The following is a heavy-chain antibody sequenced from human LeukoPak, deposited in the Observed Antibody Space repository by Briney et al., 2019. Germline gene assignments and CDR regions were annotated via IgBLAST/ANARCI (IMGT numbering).Heavy chain of an antibody. D-gene: IGHD5-24*01. Sequence: ASVKVSCKASGYTFTSYDINWVRQATGQGLEWMGWMNPNSGNTGYAQKFQGRVTMTRNTSIGTAYMELSSLRSEDTAVYYCARGRRKRWLRWYYYYYMDVWGKGTTVTVSS. CDR3: ARGRRKRWLRWYYYYYMDV. J-gene: IGHJ6*03. CDR1: GYTFTSYD. V-gene: IGHV1-8*01. CDR2: MNPNSGNT.